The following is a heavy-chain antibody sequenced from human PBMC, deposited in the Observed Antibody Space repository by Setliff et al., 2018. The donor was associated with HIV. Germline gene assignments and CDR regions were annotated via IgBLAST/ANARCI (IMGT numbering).Heavy chain of an antibody. Sequence: PSETLSLTCAVYGDSFSDYQWSWIRQPPGKGLEWIGEINHSGSINYNPSLRGRVTISLDTSKDQFSLRLSSVTAADTAVYYCTRHGAYYEFLTFYYPRYSFDSWGQGALVTVSS. CDR2: INHSGSI. CDR1: GDSFSDYQ. J-gene: IGHJ4*02. CDR3: TRHGAYYEFLTFYYPRYSFDS. V-gene: IGHV4-34*01. D-gene: IGHD3-9*01.